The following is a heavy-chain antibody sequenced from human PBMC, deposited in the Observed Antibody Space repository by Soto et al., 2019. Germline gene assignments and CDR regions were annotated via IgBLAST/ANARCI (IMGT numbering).Heavy chain of an antibody. Sequence: SPRLSFSASGFPFSNFEMHWVRQNKGKGLEWVSYINTAGSTKYYAESVKGRFTISRDNARNSLFLQMNSLRAEDTAVYYCARAECSTPNCLTAYYSYGLDVWGQGTTVTVS. CDR1: GFPFSNFE. J-gene: IGHJ6*02. V-gene: IGHV3-48*03. D-gene: IGHD2-2*01. CDR2: INTAGSTK. CDR3: ARAECSTPNCLTAYYSYGLDV.